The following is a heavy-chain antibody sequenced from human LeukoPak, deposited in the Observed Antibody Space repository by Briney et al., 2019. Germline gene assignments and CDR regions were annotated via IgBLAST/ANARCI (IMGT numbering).Heavy chain of an antibody. CDR2: TIPIFGTA. CDR1: GGTFSSYG. CDR3: ARDRGQQMGYYFDY. D-gene: IGHD6-13*01. J-gene: IGHJ4*02. V-gene: IGHV1-69*05. Sequence: SVKVSCKASGGTFSSYGISWVRQAPGQGLEWMGRTIPIFGTANYVQNFQGRVTITTDESTSTAYMELSSLRSEDTAVYYCARDRGQQMGYYFDYWGQGTLVTVSS.